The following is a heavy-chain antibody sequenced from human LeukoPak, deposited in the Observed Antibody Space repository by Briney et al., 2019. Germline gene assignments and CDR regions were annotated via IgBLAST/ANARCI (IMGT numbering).Heavy chain of an antibody. CDR2: INPNSGGT. J-gene: IGHJ4*02. D-gene: IGHD5-12*01. Sequence: GASVKVSCKASGYTFTGYYMHWVRQAPGQGREWMGWINPNSGGTNYAQKFQGRVTMTRDTSISTAYMELSRLRSDDTAVYYCARDHSGYSGYDPPGYWGQGTLVTVSS. CDR3: ARDHSGYSGYDPPGY. CDR1: GYTFTGYY. V-gene: IGHV1-2*02.